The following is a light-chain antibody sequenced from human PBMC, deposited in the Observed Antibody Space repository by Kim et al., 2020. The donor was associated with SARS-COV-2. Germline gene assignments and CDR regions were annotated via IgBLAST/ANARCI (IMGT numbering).Light chain of an antibody. J-gene: IGKJ1*01. CDR3: KNYHGYQWA. CDR2: DAS. CDR1: QSVSDW. Sequence: DIQMTQSPSTLSASVGDRVTITCRASQSVSDWLAWYQQKPGKAPKVLIYDASSLQSGVPSRFSGSGSGTEFTLTISSLQPDDVATYYCKNYHGYQWAFGQGTKVDIK. V-gene: IGKV1-5*01.